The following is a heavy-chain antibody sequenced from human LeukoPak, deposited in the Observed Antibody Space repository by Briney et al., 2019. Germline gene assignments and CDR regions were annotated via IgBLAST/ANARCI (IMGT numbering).Heavy chain of an antibody. D-gene: IGHD3-3*01. CDR2: ISSDGSNK. V-gene: IGHV3-30*04. CDR3: ARDRGDFSFDP. CDR1: GLAFSSYS. J-gene: IGHJ5*02. Sequence: GGSLRLSCVASGLAFSSYSMHWVRQAPGKGLEWVTIISSDGSNKYYADSVKGRFTISRDKSKNTLFLQMNSLRAEDTAVYYCARDRGDFSFDPWGQGTLVTVSS.